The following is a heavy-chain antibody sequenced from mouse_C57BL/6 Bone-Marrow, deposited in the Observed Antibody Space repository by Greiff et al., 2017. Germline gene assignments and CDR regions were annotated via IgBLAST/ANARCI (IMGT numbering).Heavy chain of an antibody. D-gene: IGHD2-13*01. Sequence: QVQLQQSGAELVKPGASVKMSCKASGYTFTSYWITWVKQRPGQGLEWIGDIYPGSGSTNYNEKFKSKATLTVDTSSSTAYMQLSSLTSEDSAVYYCARYGYGDYSYYFDYWGQGTTLTVSS. CDR1: GYTFTSYW. V-gene: IGHV1-55*01. CDR3: ARYGYGDYSYYFDY. J-gene: IGHJ2*01. CDR2: IYPGSGST.